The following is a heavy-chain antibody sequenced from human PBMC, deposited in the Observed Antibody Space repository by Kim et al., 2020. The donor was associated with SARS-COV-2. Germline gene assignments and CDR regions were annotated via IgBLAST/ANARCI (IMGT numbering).Heavy chain of an antibody. CDR3: TTAHPDWNHDHGNYGMDV. J-gene: IGHJ6*02. CDR2: IKSKTDGGTT. V-gene: IGHV3-15*01. D-gene: IGHD1-1*01. CDR1: GFTFSNAW. Sequence: GGSLRLSCAASGFTFSNAWMSWVRQAPGEGLEWVGRIKSKTDGGTTDYAAPVKGRFTISRDDSKNTLYLQMNSLKTEDTAVYYCTTAHPDWNHDHGNYGMDVWGQGTTVTVSS.